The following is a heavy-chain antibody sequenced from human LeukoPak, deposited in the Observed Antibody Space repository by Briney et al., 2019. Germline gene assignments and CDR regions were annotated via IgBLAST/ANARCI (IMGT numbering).Heavy chain of an antibody. V-gene: IGHV3-21*01. Sequence: GGSLRLSCAASGFTFITYSINWVRQAPGKGLEWVSSISTNSSYMYYADSLKGRFTISRDNAKNSLYLQMNSLRADDTAVYYCARDGGSSGTGAYYMDVWGKGTTVTVSS. CDR3: ARDGGSSGTGAYYMDV. D-gene: IGHD2-15*01. CDR1: GFTFITYS. CDR2: ISTNSSYM. J-gene: IGHJ6*03.